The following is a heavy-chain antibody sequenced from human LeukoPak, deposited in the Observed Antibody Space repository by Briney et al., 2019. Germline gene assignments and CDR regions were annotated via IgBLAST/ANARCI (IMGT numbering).Heavy chain of an antibody. CDR3: AKSKFPYDTDGWHGYFDF. D-gene: IGHD3-22*01. J-gene: IGHJ4*02. CDR1: GFTFSSYG. Sequence: GGSLRLSCAASGFTFSSYGMHWVRQAPGKGLEWVSSISGSGGSTYYADSVKGRFTISRDNSKNTLSLQMNSLRGDDTAVYYCAKSKFPYDTDGWHGYFDFWGQGTLVTVSS. V-gene: IGHV3-23*01. CDR2: ISGSGGST.